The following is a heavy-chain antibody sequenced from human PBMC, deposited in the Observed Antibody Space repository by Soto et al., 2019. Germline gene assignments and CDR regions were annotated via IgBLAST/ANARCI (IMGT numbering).Heavy chain of an antibody. V-gene: IGHV3-23*01. CDR1: GLTFSNYA. CDR2: MSGSSSTT. CDR3: AKNQERELPRVIDF. Sequence: HPGGSLRLSCATSGLTFSNYAMSWVRQAPGGGLEWVSSMSGSSSTTYYADSVRGRFTISRDRSKNTLYLQMSSLRAEDTALYYCAKNQERELPRVIDFWGQGXLVTVYS. D-gene: IGHD1-7*01. J-gene: IGHJ4*02.